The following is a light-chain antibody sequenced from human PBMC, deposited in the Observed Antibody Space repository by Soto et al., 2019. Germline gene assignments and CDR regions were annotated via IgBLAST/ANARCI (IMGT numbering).Light chain of an antibody. Sequence: DIQMTQSPSTLSASVGDRVTITCRASQSINNWLAWYQQKPGKAPKVLIYKASTLESGVPSRFSGSGSGTEFTLTISSLQPDDFATYDCQQYNNYPYTFGQGTKLEIK. CDR3: QQYNNYPYT. CDR1: QSINNW. CDR2: KAS. V-gene: IGKV1-5*03. J-gene: IGKJ2*01.